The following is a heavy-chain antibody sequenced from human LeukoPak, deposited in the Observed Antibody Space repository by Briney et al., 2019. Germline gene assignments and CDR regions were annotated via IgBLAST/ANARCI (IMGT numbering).Heavy chain of an antibody. Sequence: GGSLRLSCAASGFTFSSCEMNWVRQAPGKGLEWVSYISSSGSTIYYADSVKGRFTISRDNAKNSLYLQMNSLRAEDTAVYYCASVGSGWYPLDAFDIWGQGTMVTVSS. CDR1: GFTFSSCE. CDR3: ASVGSGWYPLDAFDI. D-gene: IGHD6-19*01. CDR2: ISSSGSTI. V-gene: IGHV3-48*03. J-gene: IGHJ3*02.